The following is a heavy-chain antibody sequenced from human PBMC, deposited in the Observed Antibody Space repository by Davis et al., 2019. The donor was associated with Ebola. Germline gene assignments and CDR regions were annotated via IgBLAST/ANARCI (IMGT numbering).Heavy chain of an antibody. Sequence: AASVKVSCKASGYTFTSYGISWVRQAPGQGLEWMGWISAYNGNTNYAQKLQGRVTMTTDTSTSTAYMELRSLRSDDTAVYYCARDQLKDCSSTSCYTRYGMDVWGQGTTVTVSS. CDR2: ISAYNGNT. CDR1: GYTFTSYG. CDR3: ARDQLKDCSSTSCYTRYGMDV. D-gene: IGHD2-2*02. J-gene: IGHJ6*02. V-gene: IGHV1-18*01.